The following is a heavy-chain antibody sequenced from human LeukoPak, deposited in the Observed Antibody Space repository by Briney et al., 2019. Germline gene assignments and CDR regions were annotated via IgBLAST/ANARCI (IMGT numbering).Heavy chain of an antibody. CDR2: IIPIFGTA. V-gene: IGHV1-69*05. D-gene: IGHD3-10*01. Sequence: SVKVSCKASGGTFSSYAISWVRQAPGQGLEWMGGIIPIFGTANYAQKFQGRVTITTDESTSTAYMELSSLRSEDTAVYYCARDRLGFGELLSPDYYYCYYMDVWGKGTTVTVSS. CDR1: GGTFSSYA. J-gene: IGHJ6*03. CDR3: ARDRLGFGELLSPDYYYCYYMDV.